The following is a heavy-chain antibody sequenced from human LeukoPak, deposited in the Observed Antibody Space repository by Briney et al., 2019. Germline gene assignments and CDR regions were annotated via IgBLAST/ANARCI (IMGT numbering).Heavy chain of an antibody. CDR2: IYHSGST. J-gene: IGHJ5*02. D-gene: IGHD5/OR15-5a*01. CDR1: GGSISSYY. V-gene: IGHV4-59*01. Sequence: SETLSLTCTVSGGSISSYYWSWIRQPPGKGLEWIGYIYHSGSTYYNPSLKSRVTISVDTSKNQFSLKLSSVTAADTAVYYCASSSSVSTIFDPWGQGTLVTVSS. CDR3: ASSSSVSTIFDP.